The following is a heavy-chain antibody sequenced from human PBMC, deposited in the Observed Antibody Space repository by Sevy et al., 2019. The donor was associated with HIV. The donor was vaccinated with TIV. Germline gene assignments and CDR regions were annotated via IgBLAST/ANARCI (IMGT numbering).Heavy chain of an antibody. CDR2: IIPIFGTA. D-gene: IGHD2-15*01. CDR1: GGTFSSYA. V-gene: IGHV1-69*13. Sequence: ASVKVCCKASGGTFSSYAISWVRQAPGQGLEWMGGIIPIFGTANYAGKFQGRVTITADESTSTAYMELSSLRSEDTAVYYCAREGTSGVYCSGGSSYSDGYCFDYWGQGTLVTVSS. CDR3: AREGTSGVYCSGGSSYSDGYCFDY. J-gene: IGHJ4*02.